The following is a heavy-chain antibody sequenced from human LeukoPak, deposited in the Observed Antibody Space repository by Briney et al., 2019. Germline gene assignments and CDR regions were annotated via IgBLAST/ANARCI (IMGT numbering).Heavy chain of an antibody. D-gene: IGHD3-10*01. J-gene: IGHJ4*02. V-gene: IGHV4-39*07. CDR1: GGSISSSSYY. Sequence: SSETLSLTCTVSGGSISSSSYYWGWIRQPPGKGLEWIGRIYYSGSTYYNPSLKSRVTISVDTSKNQFSLKLSSVTAADTAVYYCARARETYYYGSGSYYFDYWGQGTLVTVSS. CDR3: ARARETYYYGSGSYYFDY. CDR2: IYYSGST.